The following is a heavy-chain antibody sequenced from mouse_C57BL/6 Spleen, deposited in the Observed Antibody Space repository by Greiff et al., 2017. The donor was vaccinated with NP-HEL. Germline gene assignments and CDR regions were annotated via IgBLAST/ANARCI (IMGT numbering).Heavy chain of an antibody. D-gene: IGHD1-1*01. J-gene: IGHJ4*01. CDR2: IYPRSGNT. CDR1: GYTFTSYG. V-gene: IGHV1-81*01. Sequence: QVQLKQSGAELARPGASVKLSCKASGYTFTSYGISWVKQRTGRGLEWIGEIYPRSGNTYYNEKFKGKATLTADKSSSTAYMELRSLTSEDSAVYFCARGLITTVVEDAMDYWGQGTSVTVSS. CDR3: ARGLITTVVEDAMDY.